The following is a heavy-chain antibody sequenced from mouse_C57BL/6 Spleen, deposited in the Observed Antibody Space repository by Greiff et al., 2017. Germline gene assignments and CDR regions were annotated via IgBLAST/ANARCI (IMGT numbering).Heavy chain of an antibody. CDR2: IYPGDGDT. V-gene: IGHV1-80*01. J-gene: IGHJ1*03. CDR1: GYAFSSYW. Sequence: QVQLQQSGAELVKPGASVKISCKASGYAFSSYWMNWVKQRPGKGLEWIGQIYPGDGDTNYNGKFKGKATLTAEKSSSTAYMQLSSLTSEDSAVYFCARDSSYDWYFDVWGTGTTVTVSS. CDR3: ARDSSYDWYFDV. D-gene: IGHD1-1*01.